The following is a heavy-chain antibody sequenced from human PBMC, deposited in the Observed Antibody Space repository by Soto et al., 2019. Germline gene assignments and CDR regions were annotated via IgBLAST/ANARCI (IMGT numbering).Heavy chain of an antibody. V-gene: IGHV4-4*07. D-gene: IGHD3-22*01. CDR2: IYIRGSI. J-gene: IGHJ5*02. CDR1: GASVNSYY. CDR3: ARDWAYYYDTRFMGGWFDP. Sequence: QVQLQESGPGLVKPSETLSLICSVSGASVNSYYWSWIRQSAGKGLEWIGRIYIRGSINYNPSLKSRVTKSLDTSNNQHSLNLPSVTAADTAVYYCARDWAYYYDTRFMGGWFDPWGRGTLVTVSS.